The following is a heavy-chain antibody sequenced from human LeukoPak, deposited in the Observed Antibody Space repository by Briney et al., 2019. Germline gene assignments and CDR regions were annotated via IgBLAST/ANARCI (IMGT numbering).Heavy chain of an antibody. D-gene: IGHD5-12*01. J-gene: IGHJ4*02. CDR2: IGDTRTTI. V-gene: IGHV3-48*03. CDR1: GFTFSSYG. Sequence: GGSLRLSRAASGFTFSSYGMNWVRQAPGKGLEWVSYIGDTRTTIYYADSVKGRFTISRDIAKNSLYLQMNSLRTEDTAVYYCAREYTGSDYFDYWGQGTLVTVSS. CDR3: AREYTGSDYFDY.